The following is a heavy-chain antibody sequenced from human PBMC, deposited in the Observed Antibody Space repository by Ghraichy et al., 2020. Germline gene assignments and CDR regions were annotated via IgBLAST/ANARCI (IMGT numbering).Heavy chain of an antibody. CDR3: ARDRYATVTSFDY. CDR2: ISSSGSTI. Sequence: LSLTCAASGFTFSSYSMNWVRQAPGKGLEWVSYISSSGSTIYYADSVRGRFTISRDNAKNSLYLQMNSLRDEDTAVYYCARDRYATVTSFDYWGQGTLVTISS. D-gene: IGHD4-17*01. V-gene: IGHV3-48*02. J-gene: IGHJ4*02. CDR1: GFTFSSYS.